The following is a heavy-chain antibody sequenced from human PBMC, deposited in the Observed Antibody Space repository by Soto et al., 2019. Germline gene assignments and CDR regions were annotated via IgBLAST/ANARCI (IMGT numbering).Heavy chain of an antibody. Sequence: QLQLQESGPGLVKPSETLSLTCRVSDGSMNSDSSYWGWIRQPPGKGLEWIGVINHSGSTYHNLSLKGRVTMSVDASRHQFSLKFTSMTAADTAVYYCARGRYNTGSSIPYFDNWGQGTLVTVSS. CDR1: DGSMNSDSSY. V-gene: IGHV4-39*01. CDR3: ARGRYNTGSSIPYFDN. J-gene: IGHJ4*02. D-gene: IGHD6-6*01. CDR2: INHSGST.